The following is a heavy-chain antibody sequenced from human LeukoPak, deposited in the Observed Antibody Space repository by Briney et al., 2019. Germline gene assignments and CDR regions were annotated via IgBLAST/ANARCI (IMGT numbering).Heavy chain of an antibody. J-gene: IGHJ5*02. Sequence: PSVTLSLTCAVSGGSISSGNWWSWVRQPPGKGLEWVGEIYHRGSTNYNPSLKSRVTISLDNSKNQISLTLTSVTAADTAVYYCARDGTGTMGFGPWGQGILVTVSS. CDR1: GGSISSGNW. CDR3: ARDGTGTMGFGP. D-gene: IGHD1-1*01. CDR2: IYHRGST. V-gene: IGHV4-4*02.